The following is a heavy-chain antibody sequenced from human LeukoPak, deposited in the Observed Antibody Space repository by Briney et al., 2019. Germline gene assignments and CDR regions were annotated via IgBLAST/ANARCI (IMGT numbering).Heavy chain of an antibody. CDR2: IYRSGNT. D-gene: IGHD2-2*01. CDR3: ARGYCSSINCQPLDY. Sequence: SETPSLTCAVSGYSISSGYYWGWIRQPPGKGLEWIGSIYRSGNTYYNASLKSRVTISIDTSKNQFSLNLSSVTAAETAVYYCARGYCSSINCQPLDYWGQGTLVTVSS. J-gene: IGHJ4*02. CDR1: GYSISSGYY. V-gene: IGHV4-38-2*01.